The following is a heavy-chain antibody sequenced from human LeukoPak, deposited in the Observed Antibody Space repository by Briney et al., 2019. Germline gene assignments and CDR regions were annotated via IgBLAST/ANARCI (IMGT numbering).Heavy chain of an antibody. V-gene: IGHV3-21*01. CDR2: ISSSGGYI. J-gene: IGHJ3*02. CDR1: GFTFSTYS. Sequence: GGSLRLSCAASGFTFSTYSMNWVRQAPGKGLEWVSSISSSGGYIFDADSVKGRFTISRDNAKNSLYLQMNSLRAEDTAAYYCARDSSAYYTFDIWGQGTMVTVSS. CDR3: ARDSSAYYTFDI. D-gene: IGHD3-22*01.